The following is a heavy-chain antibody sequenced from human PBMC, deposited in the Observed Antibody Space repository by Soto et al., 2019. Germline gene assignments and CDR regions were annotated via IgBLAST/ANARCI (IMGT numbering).Heavy chain of an antibody. CDR2: IYWDDDK. J-gene: IGHJ4*02. CDR1: GFSLITSGVG. D-gene: IGHD3-16*01. V-gene: IGHV2-5*02. Sequence: QITLKESGPTLVKPTQTLTLTCTFSGFSLITSGVGVGWIRQPPGKALEWLALIYWDDDKRYSPSLKTRLTNTKYTPKNPVVLTITNMDPVDTATFSCAHLSTKFGVYDYRGQGTLVTVSS. CDR3: AHLSTKFGVYDY.